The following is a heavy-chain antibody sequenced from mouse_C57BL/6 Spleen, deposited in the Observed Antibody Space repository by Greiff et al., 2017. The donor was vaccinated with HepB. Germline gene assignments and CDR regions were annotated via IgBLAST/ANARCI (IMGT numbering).Heavy chain of an antibody. CDR3: ARERLPGTDFDY. Sequence: QVPLQQPGTELVKPGASVKLSCKASGYTFTSYWMHWVKQRPGQGLEWIGNINPSNGGTNYNEKFKSKATLTVDKSSSTAYMQLSSLTSEDSAVYYCARERLPGTDFDYWGQGTTLTVSS. CDR2: INPSNGGT. D-gene: IGHD4-1*01. J-gene: IGHJ2*01. CDR1: GYTFTSYW. V-gene: IGHV1-53*01.